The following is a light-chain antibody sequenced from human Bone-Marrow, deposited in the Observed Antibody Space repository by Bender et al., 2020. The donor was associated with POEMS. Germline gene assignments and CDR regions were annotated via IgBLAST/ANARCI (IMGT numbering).Light chain of an antibody. CDR3: CSFARSGNWV. CDR1: SSNIGNNY. Sequence: QSVLTQPPSVSGAPGQRVTISCSGSSSNIGNNYVSWYQQFPGTAPQLLIYEDNKRPSGIPDRFSGSKSGNTASLTISGLQAEDEADYYCCSFARSGNWVFGGGTKVTVL. V-gene: IGLV1-51*02. CDR2: EDN. J-gene: IGLJ3*02.